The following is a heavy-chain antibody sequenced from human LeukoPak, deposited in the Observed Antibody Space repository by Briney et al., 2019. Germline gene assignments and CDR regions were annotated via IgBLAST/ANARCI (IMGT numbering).Heavy chain of an antibody. J-gene: IGHJ4*02. D-gene: IGHD5-24*01. CDR3: ASNRDGYKFWN. CDR1: GFTLSDYS. CDR2: ISSGSSYK. Sequence: GGSLRLSCAASGFTLSDYSMNWVRQAPGKGLEWVSSISSGSSYKYYADSLKGRATISRDNAKNSLYLQMNGLRAEDTAVYYCASNRDGYKFWNWGQGTLVTVSS. V-gene: IGHV3-21*01.